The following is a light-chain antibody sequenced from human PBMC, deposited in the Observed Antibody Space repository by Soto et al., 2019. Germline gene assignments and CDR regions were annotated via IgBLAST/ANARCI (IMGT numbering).Light chain of an antibody. Sequence: QSALTQPASVSGSPGQSMTISCTGTSSDVGGYNYVSWYQQHPGKAPKLMIYDVSNRPSGVSSRFSGSKSGNTASLTISGLQAEDEADYYCSSYTSSSIRYVFGTGTKVTVL. CDR3: SSYTSSSIRYV. J-gene: IGLJ1*01. V-gene: IGLV2-14*01. CDR1: SSDVGGYNY. CDR2: DVS.